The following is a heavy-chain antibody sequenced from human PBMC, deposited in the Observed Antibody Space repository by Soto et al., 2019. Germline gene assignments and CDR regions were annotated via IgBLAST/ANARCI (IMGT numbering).Heavy chain of an antibody. J-gene: IGHJ4*02. Sequence: ASVKVSCKVSGYTLTELSMHWVRQAPGKGLEWMGGFDPEDGETIYAQKFQGRVTMTEDTSTDTAYMELSSLRSEDTAVYYCATDRTTVSYYYDSSGYFDYWGQGTXVTVSS. V-gene: IGHV1-24*01. CDR3: ATDRTTVSYYYDSSGYFDY. CDR2: FDPEDGET. CDR1: GYTLTELS. D-gene: IGHD3-22*01.